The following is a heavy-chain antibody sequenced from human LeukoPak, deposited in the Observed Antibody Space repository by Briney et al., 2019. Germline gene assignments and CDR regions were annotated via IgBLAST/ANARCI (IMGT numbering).Heavy chain of an antibody. Sequence: PSETLSLTCTVSGGSISSYYWSWIRQPPGKGLEWIGYIYYSGSTNYNPSLKSRVTTSVDTSKNQFSLKLSSVTAADTAVYYCARRVVDTEAFDYWGQGTLVTVSS. CDR3: ARRVVDTEAFDY. CDR2: IYYSGST. V-gene: IGHV4-59*08. CDR1: GGSISSYY. D-gene: IGHD5-18*01. J-gene: IGHJ4*02.